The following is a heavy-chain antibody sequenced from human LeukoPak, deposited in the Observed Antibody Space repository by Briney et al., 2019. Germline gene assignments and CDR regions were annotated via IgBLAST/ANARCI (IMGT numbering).Heavy chain of an antibody. CDR3: ARARGGYSYGDFDY. CDR2: INHSGST. Sequence: SSETLSLTCAVYGGSFSGYYWSWIRQPPGKGLEWIGEINHSGSTNYNPSLKSRVTISVDTSKNQFSLKLRSVTAADTAVYYCARARGGYSYGDFDYWGQGTLVTVSS. J-gene: IGHJ4*02. CDR1: GGSFSGYY. V-gene: IGHV4-34*01. D-gene: IGHD5-18*01.